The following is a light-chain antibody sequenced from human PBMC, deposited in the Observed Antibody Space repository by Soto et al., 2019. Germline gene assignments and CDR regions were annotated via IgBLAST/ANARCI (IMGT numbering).Light chain of an antibody. CDR3: CSYAGSSVWV. V-gene: IGLV2-11*01. CDR1: SSDVGGYKY. CDR2: DVS. J-gene: IGLJ3*02. Sequence: QSALTQPRSVSGSPGQSVIISCTGTSSDVGGYKYVSWYQQHPGKAPKLVIYDVSERPSGVPDRVSGSKSGNTASLTISGLHSEDEADYHCCSYAGSSVWVFGGGTKLTVL.